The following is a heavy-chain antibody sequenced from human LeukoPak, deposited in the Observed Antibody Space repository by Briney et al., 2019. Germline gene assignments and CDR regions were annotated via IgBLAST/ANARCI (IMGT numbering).Heavy chain of an antibody. CDR2: MNPNSGNT. CDR3: AIQPISGYYGGMAV. J-gene: IGHJ6*02. Sequence: RASVKVSCKASGYTFTSYDINWVRQATGQGLEWMGRMNPNSGNTGYAQKFQGRVTMTRNTSMSTAYMELSSLRSEDTAVYYCAIQPISGYYGGMAVWGQGTTVTVSS. D-gene: IGHD3-3*01. CDR1: GYTFTSYD. V-gene: IGHV1-8*02.